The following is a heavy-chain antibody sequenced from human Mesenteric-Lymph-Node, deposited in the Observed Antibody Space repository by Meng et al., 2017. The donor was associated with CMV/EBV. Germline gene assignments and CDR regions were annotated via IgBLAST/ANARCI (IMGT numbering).Heavy chain of an antibody. CDR1: GYSFSSYG. CDR2: ISAYNGHT. CDR3: ARDLGYSSWSEDS. Sequence: ASVKVSCKASGYSFSSYGISWVRQAPGQGLEWMGWISAYNGHTNYAQKFQGRVTMTTDTSTSTAYMELRSLTSDDTAVYYCARDLGYSSWSEDSWGQGTPVTVSS. D-gene: IGHD6-19*01. J-gene: IGHJ5*01. V-gene: IGHV1-18*01.